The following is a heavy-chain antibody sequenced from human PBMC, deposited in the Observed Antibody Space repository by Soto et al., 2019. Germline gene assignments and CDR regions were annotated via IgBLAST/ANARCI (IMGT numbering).Heavy chain of an antibody. D-gene: IGHD1-26*01. CDR1: GGTFSSYA. V-gene: IGHV1-69*01. Sequence: QVQLVQSGAEVKKPGSSVKVSCKASGGTFSSYAISWVQQAPGQGLEWMGGIIPIFGTANYAQKFQGRVTITADESTSTAYMELSRLRSEDTAVYYCARDLGSGSYFNYFDYWGQGTLVTVSS. J-gene: IGHJ4*02. CDR3: ARDLGSGSYFNYFDY. CDR2: IIPIFGTA.